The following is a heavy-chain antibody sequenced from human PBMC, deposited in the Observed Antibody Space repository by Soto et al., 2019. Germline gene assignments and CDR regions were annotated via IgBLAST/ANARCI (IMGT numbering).Heavy chain of an antibody. CDR3: ARDLGELLYPGADV. V-gene: IGHV1-69*08. CDR1: GGTFSSYT. J-gene: IGHJ6*02. Sequence: QVQLVQSGAEVKKPGSSVKVSCKASGGTFSSYTISWVRQAPGQGLEWMGRIIPILGIANYAQKFQGRVTITADKSTCTAYMELSSLRSEDTAVYYCARDLGELLYPGADVWGQGTTVTVSS. D-gene: IGHD3-10*01. CDR2: IIPILGIA.